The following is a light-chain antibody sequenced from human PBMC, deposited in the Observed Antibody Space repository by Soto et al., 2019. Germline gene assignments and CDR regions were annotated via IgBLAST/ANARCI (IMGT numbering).Light chain of an antibody. V-gene: IGLV1-40*01. Sequence: QSVLTQPPSVSGAPGQRVTISCTGSSSNIGAGYDVHWYQHLPGTAPKLLIYDNSNRPSGVPERFSGSRSGASASLAITGLQAEDEADYYCQSYDTSLTGWVFGGGTKLTGL. CDR2: DNS. CDR1: SSNIGAGYD. J-gene: IGLJ3*02. CDR3: QSYDTSLTGWV.